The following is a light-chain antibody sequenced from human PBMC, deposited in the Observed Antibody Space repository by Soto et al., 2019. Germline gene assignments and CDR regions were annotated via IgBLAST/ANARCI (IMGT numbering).Light chain of an antibody. J-gene: IGLJ2*01. CDR3: QVWNDSGDHAI. Sequence: SYELTQSPSISVAPGQTARLTCGGDNIGSKSVHWYQQKPGQAPVLVIYYDNDRPSGIPDRFSGSNSGNTATLTIRRVEAGDEADYYCQVWNDSGDHAIFGGGTKLTVL. V-gene: IGLV3-21*04. CDR1: NIGSKS. CDR2: YDN.